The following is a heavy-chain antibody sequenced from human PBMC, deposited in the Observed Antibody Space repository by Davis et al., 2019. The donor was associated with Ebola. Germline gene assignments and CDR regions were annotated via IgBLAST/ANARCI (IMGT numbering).Heavy chain of an antibody. Sequence: AASLKVSCKASGYTFTGYYMHCVRQAPGQGLEWMGIINPSGGSTSYAQKFQGRVTMTRDTSTSTVYMELSSLRSEDTAVYYCARVVTRGLLSADYWGQGTLVTVSS. D-gene: IGHD4-11*01. J-gene: IGHJ4*02. CDR3: ARVVTRGLLSADY. CDR2: INPSGGST. V-gene: IGHV1-46*01. CDR1: GYTFTGYY.